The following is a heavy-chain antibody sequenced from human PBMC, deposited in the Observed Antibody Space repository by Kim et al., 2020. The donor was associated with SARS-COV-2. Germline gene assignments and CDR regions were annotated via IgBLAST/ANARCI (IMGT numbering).Heavy chain of an antibody. Sequence: RHADSVTGPATISRDNAKQPLYLQMNRRGAEDTAVYYCARGGSGSLDYWGQGTLVTVSS. V-gene: IGHV3-74*01. CDR3: ARGGSGSLDY. J-gene: IGHJ4*02. D-gene: IGHD3-16*01.